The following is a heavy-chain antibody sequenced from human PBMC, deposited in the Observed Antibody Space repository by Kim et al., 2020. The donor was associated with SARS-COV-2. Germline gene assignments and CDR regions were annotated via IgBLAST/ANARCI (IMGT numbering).Heavy chain of an antibody. D-gene: IGHD1-26*01. V-gene: IGHV1-58*01. CDR3: ATEEVAVGAK. Sequence: NANYAQKFQKRVTITRDMSTSTAYMELSSLRSEDTAMYYCATEEVAVGAKWGQGTLVTVSS. J-gene: IGHJ4*02.